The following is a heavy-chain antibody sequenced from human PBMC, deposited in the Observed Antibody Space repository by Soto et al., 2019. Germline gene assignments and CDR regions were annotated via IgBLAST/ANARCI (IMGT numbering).Heavy chain of an antibody. J-gene: IGHJ4*02. D-gene: IGHD1-26*01. V-gene: IGHV4-4*07. CDR2: IYSSGSA. Sequence: SETLSLTCTVSGGSICTYSWTWLRQPAGKGLEWIGHIYSSGSANYNPSLKSRVSMSVDTSKNQFSLKLNSVTAADTAVYYCATIVGANDYWGQGALVTVS. CDR3: ATIVGANDY. CDR1: GGSICTYS.